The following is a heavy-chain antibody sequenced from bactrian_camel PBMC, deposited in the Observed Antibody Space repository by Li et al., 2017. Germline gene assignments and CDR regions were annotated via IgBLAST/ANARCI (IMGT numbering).Heavy chain of an antibody. V-gene: IGHV3S35*01. CDR2: ISTAGDTT. D-gene: IGHD3*01. CDR1: GFSISTAA. J-gene: IGHJ4*01. Sequence: VQLVESGGALVQPGGSLRLSCAASGFSISTAAMSWVRQAPGKGLEWVSSISTAGDTTYYADSVKGRFTIARDNAKNTVYLQMNSPKPEDTAGYYCVRDMTDGYNYWGQGTQVTVS. CDR3: VRDMTDGYNY.